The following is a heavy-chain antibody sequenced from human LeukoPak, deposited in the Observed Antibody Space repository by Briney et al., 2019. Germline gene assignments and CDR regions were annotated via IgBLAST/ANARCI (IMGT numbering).Heavy chain of an antibody. D-gene: IGHD3-3*01. CDR1: GGSISSYY. V-gene: IGHV4-59*12. CDR3: ARRYDFWSGAYYGMDV. CDR2: IYYSGST. Sequence: SETLSLTCTVSGGSISSYYWSWIRQPPGKGLEWIGYIYYSGSTNYNPSLKSRVTISVDTSKNQFSLKLSSVTAADTAVYYCARRYDFWSGAYYGMDVWGQGTTVTVSS. J-gene: IGHJ6*02.